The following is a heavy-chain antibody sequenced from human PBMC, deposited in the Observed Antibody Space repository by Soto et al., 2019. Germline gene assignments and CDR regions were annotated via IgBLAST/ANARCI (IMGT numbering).Heavy chain of an antibody. Sequence: GGSLRLSCAASGFTFSSYSMNWVRQAPGKGLEWVSYISSSSTIYYADSVKGRFTISRDNAKNSLYLQMNSLRAEDTAVYYCARLGLQLRFDPWGQGTLVTVSS. D-gene: IGHD1-1*01. J-gene: IGHJ5*02. V-gene: IGHV3-48*01. CDR1: GFTFSSYS. CDR2: ISSSSTI. CDR3: ARLGLQLRFDP.